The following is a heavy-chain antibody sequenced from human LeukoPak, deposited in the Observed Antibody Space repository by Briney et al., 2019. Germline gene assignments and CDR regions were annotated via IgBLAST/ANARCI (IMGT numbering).Heavy chain of an antibody. V-gene: IGHV3-30*02. Sequence: GGSLRLSCAASGFTFSSYAMHWVRQAPGKGLELVAFIRDDGSNKYYADSVKGRFTISRDNSKNTLYLQMNSLRAEDTAVYYCAKGKRGYSYGFDPWGQGTLVTVSS. CDR2: IRDDGSNK. J-gene: IGHJ5*02. D-gene: IGHD5-18*01. CDR3: AKGKRGYSYGFDP. CDR1: GFTFSSYA.